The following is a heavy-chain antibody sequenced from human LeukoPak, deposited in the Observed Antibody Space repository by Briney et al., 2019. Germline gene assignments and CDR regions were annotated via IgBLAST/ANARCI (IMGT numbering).Heavy chain of an antibody. J-gene: IGHJ5*02. CDR3: AKEGYCSGGSCLGLGLFDP. D-gene: IGHD2-15*01. Sequence: SETLSLTCTVSGGSISSYYWSWIRQPPGKGLEWIGYGFYSGSTTYNPSLKSRVTISVDTSKNQFSLKLSSVTAADTAVYFCAKEGYCSGGSCLGLGLFDPWGQGTVVTVSS. V-gene: IGHV4-59*01. CDR2: GFYSGST. CDR1: GGSISSYY.